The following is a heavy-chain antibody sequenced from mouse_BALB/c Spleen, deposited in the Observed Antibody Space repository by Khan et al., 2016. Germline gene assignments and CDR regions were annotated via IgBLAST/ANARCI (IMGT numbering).Heavy chain of an antibody. J-gene: IGHJ3*01. V-gene: IGHV2-5-1*01. CDR1: GFSLTTYV. Sequence: QVQLKQSGPSLVQPSQSLSITCTVSGFSLTTYVVHWVRQSPGKGLEWLGVIWRGGNTDYNAAFMSRLRITKDNSKSQVFFKMNSLQAADPAIYSCAIVGYCDSDGACFAYWGQGSLVTVSA. D-gene: IGHD2-4*01. CDR3: AIVGYCDSDGACFAY. CDR2: IWRGGNT.